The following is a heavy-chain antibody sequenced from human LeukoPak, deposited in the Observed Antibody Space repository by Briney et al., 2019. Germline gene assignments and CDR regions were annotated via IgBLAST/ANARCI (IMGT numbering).Heavy chain of an antibody. CDR2: ISYDGSNK. CDR1: GFTFSSYA. V-gene: IGHV3-30*04. Sequence: GGSLRLSCAASGFTFSSYAMHWVRQAPGKGLEWVAVISYDGSNKYYADSVKGRFTISRDNSKNTLYLQMNSLRAEDTALYYCAKDIKWELRGLDYWGQGTLVTVSS. CDR3: AKDIKWELRGLDY. J-gene: IGHJ4*02. D-gene: IGHD1-26*01.